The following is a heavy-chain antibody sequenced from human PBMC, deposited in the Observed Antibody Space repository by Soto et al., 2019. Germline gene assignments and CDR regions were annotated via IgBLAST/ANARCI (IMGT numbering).Heavy chain of an antibody. V-gene: IGHV4-4*02. CDR1: GGSISSSNC. CDR2: IYHSGST. D-gene: IGHD2-2*01. J-gene: IGHJ6*02. CDR3: ASVCSSSSCSNYYYYYGMDV. Sequence: PAETLSLTCAVSGGSISSSNCWSWVRQPPGKGLVWIGEIYHSGSTNYSPSLKSRVTISVDKSNNPFALKLSSVTAADTAVYYWASVCSSSSCSNYYYYYGMDVWGQGTTVTVSS.